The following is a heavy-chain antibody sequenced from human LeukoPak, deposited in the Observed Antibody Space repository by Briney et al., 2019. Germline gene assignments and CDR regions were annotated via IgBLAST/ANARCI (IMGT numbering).Heavy chain of an antibody. J-gene: IGHJ4*02. CDR2: ISSSSSYI. CDR3: ARALNTRRITIFGVVPEVGY. D-gene: IGHD3-3*01. CDR1: GFIFEDYG. V-gene: IGHV3-21*01. Sequence: GGSLRLSCAPSGFIFEDYGMHWLRQAPGKGLEWVSSISSSSSYIYYADSVKGRFTISRDNAKTSLYLQMNSLRAEDTTVYHCARALNTRRITIFGVVPEVGYWGQGTLVTVSS.